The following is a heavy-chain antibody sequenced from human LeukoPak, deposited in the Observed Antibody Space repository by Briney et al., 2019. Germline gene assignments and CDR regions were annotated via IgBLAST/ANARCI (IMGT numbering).Heavy chain of an antibody. J-gene: IGHJ4*02. CDR2: ISGSGGTT. D-gene: IGHD3-16*01. CDR1: GFIFSSYA. V-gene: IGHV3-23*01. CDR3: VKETGPFGV. Sequence: GGSLRFSCAASGFIFSSYAMGWVRQAPGKGLEWVSVISGSGGTTYYGDSVKGRFTISRDNSRNTLSLQMNSLRAEDTAVYYCVKETGPFGVWGQGTLVTVS.